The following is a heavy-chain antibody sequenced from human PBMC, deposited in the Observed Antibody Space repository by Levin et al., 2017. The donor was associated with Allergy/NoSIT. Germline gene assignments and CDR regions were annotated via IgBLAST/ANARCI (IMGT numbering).Heavy chain of an antibody. D-gene: IGHD3-9*01. CDR2: INHSGST. Sequence: ESLKISCAVYGGSFSGYYWSWIRQPPGKGLEWIGEINHSGSTNYNPSLKSRVTISVDTSKNQFSLKLSSVTAADTAVYYCARLGLLRYFVPDAFDIWGQGTMVTVSS. J-gene: IGHJ3*02. CDR1: GGSFSGYY. V-gene: IGHV4-34*01. CDR3: ARLGLLRYFVPDAFDI.